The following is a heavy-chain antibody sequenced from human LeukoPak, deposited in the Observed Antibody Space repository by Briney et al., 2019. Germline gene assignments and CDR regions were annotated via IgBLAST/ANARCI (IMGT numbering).Heavy chain of an antibody. V-gene: IGHV3-7*01. CDR2: IKQDGSEK. J-gene: IGHJ4*02. Sequence: GGSLRLSCAASGFTFSSYWMSWVRQAPGKGLEWVANIKQDGSEKYYVDSVKGRFTIFRDNAKNSLYLQINSLRAEDTAVYYCARDAGGYSTFDYWGQGTLVTVSS. D-gene: IGHD3-3*01. CDR3: ARDAGGYSTFDY. CDR1: GFTFSSYW.